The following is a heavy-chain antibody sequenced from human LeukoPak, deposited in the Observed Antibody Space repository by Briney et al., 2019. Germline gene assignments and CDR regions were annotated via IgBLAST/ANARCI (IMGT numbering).Heavy chain of an antibody. CDR3: ARDRSSSWCFDY. V-gene: IGHV3-48*03. Sequence: QPGGSLRLSCAASGFTFSSYEMNWVRQAPGKGLEWVSYVSSSGSTIYYADSVKGRFTISRDNAKNSLYLQMNSLRAEDTAVYYCARDRSSSWCFDYWGQGTLVTVSS. CDR1: GFTFSSYE. J-gene: IGHJ4*02. D-gene: IGHD6-13*01. CDR2: VSSSGSTI.